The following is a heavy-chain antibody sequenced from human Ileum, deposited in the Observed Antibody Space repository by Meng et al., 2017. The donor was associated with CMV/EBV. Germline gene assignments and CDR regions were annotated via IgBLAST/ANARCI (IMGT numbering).Heavy chain of an antibody. D-gene: IGHD2/OR15-2a*01. CDR2: ISSSSNYK. V-gene: IGHV3-21*01. Sequence: GGSLRLSCAASNFAFGTYSMNWVRQAPGKGLEWVSLISSSSNYKYYPDSVKGRFTISRDNSANSLYLQMNSLRAEDTGIYYCARGRKSCNKVNCHPYYFDYWGQGALVTVSS. J-gene: IGHJ4*02. CDR3: ARGRKSCNKVNCHPYYFDY. CDR1: NFAFGTYS.